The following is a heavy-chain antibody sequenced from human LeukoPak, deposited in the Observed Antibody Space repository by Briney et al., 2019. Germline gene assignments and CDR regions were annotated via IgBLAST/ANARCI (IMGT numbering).Heavy chain of an antibody. Sequence: GGSLRLSCAASGFTFSDYYMNWIRQAPGKGLEWVSYISRGGSTVYYADSVKGRFTISRDNAKNSLYLQMNSLRAEDTAVYFCARDGEGGNYWGQGTLVNVSS. J-gene: IGHJ4*02. D-gene: IGHD3-10*01. V-gene: IGHV3-11*01. CDR2: ISRGGSTV. CDR1: GFTFSDYY. CDR3: ARDGEGGNY.